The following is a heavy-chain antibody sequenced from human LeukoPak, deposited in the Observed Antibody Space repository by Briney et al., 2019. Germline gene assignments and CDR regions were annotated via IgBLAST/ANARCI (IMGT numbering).Heavy chain of an antibody. Sequence: PSETLSLTCTVSGGSISSSSYYWGWIRQPPGKGLEWIGSIYYSGSTYYNPSLKSRVTISVDTSKNQFSLKLSSVTAADTAVYYCARVGTGISLGFDYWGQGTLVTVSS. V-gene: IGHV4-39*07. D-gene: IGHD1-1*01. CDR3: ARVGTGISLGFDY. J-gene: IGHJ4*02. CDR2: IYYSGST. CDR1: GGSISSSSYY.